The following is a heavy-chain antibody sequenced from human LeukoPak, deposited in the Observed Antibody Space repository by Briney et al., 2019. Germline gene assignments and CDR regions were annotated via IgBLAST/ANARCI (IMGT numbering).Heavy chain of an antibody. CDR3: ARAHPIHYYDSSGYYSNDAFDI. CDR2: IGTAGDT. V-gene: IGHV3-13*01. J-gene: IGHJ3*02. CDR1: GFTFSSYD. D-gene: IGHD3-22*01. Sequence: GGSLRLSCAASGFTFSSYDMHWVRQATGKGLEWVSAIGTAGDTYYPGSVKGRFTISRENAKNSLYLQMNSLRAGDTAVYYCARAHPIHYYDSSGYYSNDAFDIWGQGTMVTVSS.